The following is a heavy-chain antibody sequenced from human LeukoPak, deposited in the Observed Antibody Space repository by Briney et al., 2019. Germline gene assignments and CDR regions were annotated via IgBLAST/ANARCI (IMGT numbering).Heavy chain of an antibody. D-gene: IGHD4-17*01. J-gene: IGHJ4*02. Sequence: GGSLRLSCAASEFTFSSYWMSWVRQAPGKGLEWVANIKQDGGQICYLESVKGRFTVSRDNAKNSLYLQMNSLRAEDTAVYYCARLGARQMLEYWGQGTLVTVSS. CDR3: ARLGARQMLEY. CDR1: EFTFSSYW. V-gene: IGHV3-7*01. CDR2: IKQDGGQI.